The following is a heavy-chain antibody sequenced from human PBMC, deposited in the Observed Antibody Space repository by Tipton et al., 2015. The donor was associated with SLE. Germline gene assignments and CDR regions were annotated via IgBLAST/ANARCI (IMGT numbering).Heavy chain of an antibody. V-gene: IGHV4-39*07. D-gene: IGHD5-12*01. J-gene: IGHJ4*02. CDR2: FYYGKST. Sequence: TLSLTCAVYGGSISSSSFYWGWIRQPPGKGLEWIGSFYYGKSTFYNPSLKSRVTISVDTSTNRLSLQLSSVTAADTALYYCARLISAYDCNFDYWGQGTLVTVSS. CDR3: ARLISAYDCNFDY. CDR1: GGSISSSSFY.